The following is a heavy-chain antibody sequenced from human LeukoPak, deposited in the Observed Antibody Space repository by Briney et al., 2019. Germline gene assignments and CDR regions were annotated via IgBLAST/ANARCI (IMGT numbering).Heavy chain of an antibody. D-gene: IGHD1-14*01. J-gene: IGHJ4*02. CDR2: INPDSGGT. CDR1: GYTITGYY. V-gene: IGHV1-2*02. CDR3: ASFNPRADY. Sequence: ASVKVSCKASGYTITGYYIHWVRQAPGQGLEWMGSINPDSGGTTYAQRFQGRVTMTRDTSISTAYMELITLTSDDTAVYYCASFNPRADYWGQGTLVTVSS.